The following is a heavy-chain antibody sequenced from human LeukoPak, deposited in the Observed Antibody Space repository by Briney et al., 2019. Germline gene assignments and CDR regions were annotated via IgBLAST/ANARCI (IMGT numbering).Heavy chain of an antibody. CDR3: ARAVHVTPNWFDP. Sequence: PSETLSLTCALYGGSFSGNYWSWIRQPPGKGLEWIGEINHSGNTNFNSSLKSRVTISVDTSKNQFSLNLTSVTAADTAVYYCARAVHVTPNWFDPWGQGTLVTVSS. J-gene: IGHJ5*02. CDR2: INHSGNT. D-gene: IGHD2-21*02. V-gene: IGHV4-34*01. CDR1: GGSFSGNY.